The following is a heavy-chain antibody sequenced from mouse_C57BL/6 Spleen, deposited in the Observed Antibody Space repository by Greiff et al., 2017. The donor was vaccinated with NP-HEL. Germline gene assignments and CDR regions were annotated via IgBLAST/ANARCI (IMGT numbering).Heavy chain of an antibody. J-gene: IGHJ4*01. CDR1: GFTFSSYA. D-gene: IGHD4-1*01. CDR3: ARENWDKAMDY. Sequence: EVKVVESGGGLVKPGGSLKLSCAASGFTFSSYAMSWVRQTPEKRLEWVATISDGGSYTYYPDNVKGRFTISRDNAKNNLYLQMSHLKSEDTAMYYCARENWDKAMDYWGQGTSVTVSS. CDR2: ISDGGSYT. V-gene: IGHV5-4*01.